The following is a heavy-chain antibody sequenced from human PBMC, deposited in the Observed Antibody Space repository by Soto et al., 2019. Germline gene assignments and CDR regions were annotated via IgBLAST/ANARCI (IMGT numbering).Heavy chain of an antibody. Sequence: QVQLVQSGAEVKKPGASVKVSCKASGYTFTSYAMHWVRQAPGQRLEWMGWINAGNGNTKYSQKFQGRVTITRDTSASTAYMDLSSLRSEDTAVYYCARGLNGYLYYFDYWGQGTLVTVSS. CDR3: ARGLNGYLYYFDY. D-gene: IGHD5-18*01. J-gene: IGHJ4*02. V-gene: IGHV1-3*01. CDR2: INAGNGNT. CDR1: GYTFTSYA.